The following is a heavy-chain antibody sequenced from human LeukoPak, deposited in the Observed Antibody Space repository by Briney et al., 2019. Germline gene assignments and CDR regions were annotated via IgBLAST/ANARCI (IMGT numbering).Heavy chain of an antibody. Sequence: PSETLSLTCTVSGGSISSYYWSWIRQPPGKGLEWIGYIYYSGSTNYNPSLKSRVTISVDTSKNQFSLKPSSVTAADTAVYYCARGHNWNPDYWGQGTLVTVSS. CDR1: GGSISSYY. CDR3: ARGHNWNPDY. D-gene: IGHD1-20*01. J-gene: IGHJ4*02. V-gene: IGHV4-59*01. CDR2: IYYSGST.